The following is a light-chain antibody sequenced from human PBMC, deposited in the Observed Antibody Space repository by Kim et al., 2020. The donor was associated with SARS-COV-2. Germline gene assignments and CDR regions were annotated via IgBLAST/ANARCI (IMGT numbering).Light chain of an antibody. J-gene: IGKJ2*03. CDR2: GGS. CDR3: QQYNNWPPYS. Sequence: VSPGDRATLSCRASQSVGRNVAWYQQKPGQAPRLLIYGGSTRARGIPGRFSGSGSGTEFTFTITSLQSEDFAVYYCQQYNNWPPYSVGQGTKLEI. CDR1: QSVGRN. V-gene: IGKV3-15*01.